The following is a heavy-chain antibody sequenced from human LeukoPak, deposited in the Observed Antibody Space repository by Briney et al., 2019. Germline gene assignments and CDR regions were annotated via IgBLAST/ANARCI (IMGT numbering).Heavy chain of an antibody. D-gene: IGHD6-13*01. Sequence: PSETLSLTCTVSGGSVSSGSYYWSWIRQPPGKGLEWIGYIYYSGSTNYNPSPKNPVTISVDTSKNQFSLKLSSVTAADTAVYYCAREDGIAAAGTGVGTFDYWGQGTLVTVSS. V-gene: IGHV4-61*01. CDR1: GGSVSSGSYY. CDR3: AREDGIAAAGTGVGTFDY. J-gene: IGHJ4*02. CDR2: IYYSGST.